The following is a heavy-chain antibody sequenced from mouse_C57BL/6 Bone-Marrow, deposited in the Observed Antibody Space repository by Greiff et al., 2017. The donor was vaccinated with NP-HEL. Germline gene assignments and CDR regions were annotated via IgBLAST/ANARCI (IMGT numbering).Heavy chain of an antibody. Sequence: QVQLKQPGAELVKPGASVKLSCKASGYTFTSYWMQWVKQRPGQGLEWIGEIDPSDSYTNYNQKFKGKATLTVDTSSSTAYMQLSSLTSEDSAVYYCARDGSYWYFDVWGTGTTVTVSS. CDR1: GYTFTSYW. CDR3: ARDGSYWYFDV. V-gene: IGHV1-50*01. J-gene: IGHJ1*03. D-gene: IGHD1-1*01. CDR2: IDPSDSYT.